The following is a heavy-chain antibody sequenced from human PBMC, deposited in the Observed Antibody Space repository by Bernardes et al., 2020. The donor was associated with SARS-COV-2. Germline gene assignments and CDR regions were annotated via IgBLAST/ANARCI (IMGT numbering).Heavy chain of an antibody. V-gene: IGHV4-59*01. CDR2: VYYGGTT. CDR3: ARNMPSGFNNWFDP. Sequence: TLSLNCSVSGDSISSYYWSWIRQPPGKALEWIAFVYYGGTTNYNPSLKSRVTISMDTSKNQFSLKLSSVTAADTAMYYCARNMPSGFNNWFDPWGQGTLVTVSS. CDR1: GDSISSYY. J-gene: IGHJ5*02. D-gene: IGHD3-22*01.